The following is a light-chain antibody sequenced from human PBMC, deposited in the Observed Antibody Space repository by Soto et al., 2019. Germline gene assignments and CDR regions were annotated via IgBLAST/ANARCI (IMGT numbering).Light chain of an antibody. V-gene: IGKV4-1*01. CDR2: WAS. J-gene: IGKJ5*01. CDR1: QSVLYTSNNKNY. Sequence: DIVMTQSPASLAVSLGERATINCKSSQSVLYTSNNKNYLAWYRQRPGQPPKLLLYWASTRASGVPDRFSGSGSGTDFTLTISSLQAEDVAVYCCQQYDTTPITFGQGTRLETK. CDR3: QQYDTTPIT.